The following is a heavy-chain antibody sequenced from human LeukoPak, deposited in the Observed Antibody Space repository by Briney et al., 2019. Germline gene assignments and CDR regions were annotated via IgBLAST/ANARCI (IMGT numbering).Heavy chain of an antibody. CDR1: GGSISSYY. D-gene: IGHD2-21*01. V-gene: IGHV4-59*01. CDR3: AREHLEIVVKGSSWFDP. Sequence: SETLSLTCTVSGGSISSYYWSWIRQPPGKGLEWIGYIYYSGSTNYNPSLKSRVTISVDTSRNQFSLKLSSVTAADTAVYYCAREHLEIVVKGSSWFDPWGQGTLVTVSS. J-gene: IGHJ5*02. CDR2: IYYSGST.